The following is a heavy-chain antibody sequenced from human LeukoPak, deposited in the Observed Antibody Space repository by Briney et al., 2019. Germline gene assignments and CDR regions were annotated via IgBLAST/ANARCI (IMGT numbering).Heavy chain of an antibody. CDR3: ARKTMVRGGEYYYGMDV. D-gene: IGHD3-10*01. V-gene: IGHV1-69*13. Sequence: SVKVSCKASGGTFSSYAISWVRQAPGQGLEWMGGIIPIFGTANYAQKFQGGVTITADESTSTAYMELSSLRSEDTAVYYCARKTMVRGGEYYYGMDVWGKGTTVTVSS. J-gene: IGHJ6*04. CDR1: GGTFSSYA. CDR2: IIPIFGTA.